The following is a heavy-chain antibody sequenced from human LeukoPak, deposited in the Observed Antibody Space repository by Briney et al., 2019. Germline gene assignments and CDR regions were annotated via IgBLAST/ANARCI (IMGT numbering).Heavy chain of an antibody. CDR2: ISYDGSNK. Sequence: GGSLRLSCAASGFTFSSYDMHWVRQAPGKGLEWVAVISYDGSNKYYADSVKGRFTISRDNSKNTLYLQMNSLRAEDTAVYYCARDQGFLVPRDYFDYWGQGTLVTVSS. CDR1: GFTFSSYD. V-gene: IGHV3-30-3*01. CDR3: ARDQGFLVPRDYFDY. J-gene: IGHJ4*02. D-gene: IGHD3-3*01.